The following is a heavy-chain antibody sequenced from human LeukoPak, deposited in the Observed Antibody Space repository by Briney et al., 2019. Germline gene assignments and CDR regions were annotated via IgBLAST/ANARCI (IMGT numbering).Heavy chain of an antibody. CDR1: GFTFDDYA. Sequence: GGSLRLSCAASGFTFDDYAMHWVRHAPGKGLEWVSLISGDGGSTYYADSVKGRFTISRDNSKNSLYLQMNSLRTEDTALYYCAKDINRYDILTGNPGGWGQGTLVTVSS. CDR2: ISGDGGST. V-gene: IGHV3-43*02. D-gene: IGHD3-9*01. J-gene: IGHJ4*02. CDR3: AKDINRYDILTGNPGG.